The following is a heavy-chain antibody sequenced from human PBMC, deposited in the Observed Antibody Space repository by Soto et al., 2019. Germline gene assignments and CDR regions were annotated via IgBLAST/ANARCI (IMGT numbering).Heavy chain of an antibody. CDR1: GGSISSGGYY. V-gene: IGHV4-31*03. D-gene: IGHD4-17*01. CDR3: ARGSTVTTSFDP. J-gene: IGHJ5*02. Sequence: SETLSLTCTVSGGSISSGGYYWSWIRQHPGKGLEWIGYIYYSGSTYYNQSLKSRVTISVDTSKNKYSLKLSSVTAADTAVYYCARGSTVTTSFDPWGQGTLVTVSS. CDR2: IYYSGST.